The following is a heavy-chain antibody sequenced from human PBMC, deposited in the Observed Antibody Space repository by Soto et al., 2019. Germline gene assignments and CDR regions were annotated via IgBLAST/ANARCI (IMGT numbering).Heavy chain of an antibody. CDR1: GFTFSSYS. V-gene: IGHV3-21*01. CDR3: ARDTYFYGSGSYGP. J-gene: IGHJ5*02. CDR2: ISSSSSYI. D-gene: IGHD3-10*01. Sequence: EVQLVESGGGLVKPGGSLRLSCAASGFTFSSYSMNWVRQAPGKGLEWVSSISSSSSYIYYADSVKGRFTISRDNAKNSLYLQMNGLRAEDTAGYYCARDTYFYGSGSYGPWGQGTLVTVSS.